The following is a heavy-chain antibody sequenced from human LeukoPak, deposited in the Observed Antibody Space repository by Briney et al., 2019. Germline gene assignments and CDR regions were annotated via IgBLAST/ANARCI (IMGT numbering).Heavy chain of an antibody. J-gene: IGHJ6*02. D-gene: IGHD6-19*01. CDR3: AKGAVVTTTTLVYGMDV. Sequence: GGSLRLSCAASGFTFSTYNMNWVRQAPGKGLEWVSAISGSGGSTYYADSVKGRFTVSRDNSKNTLYLQMNSLRAEDTAVYYCAKGAVVTTTTLVYGMDVWGQGTTVTVSS. V-gene: IGHV3-23*01. CDR1: GFTFSTYN. CDR2: ISGSGGST.